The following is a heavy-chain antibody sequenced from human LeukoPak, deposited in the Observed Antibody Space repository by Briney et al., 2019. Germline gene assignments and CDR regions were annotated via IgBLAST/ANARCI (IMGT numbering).Heavy chain of an antibody. CDR3: ARVTYYYDSSGYYYVRYFDY. J-gene: IGHJ4*02. CDR2: IYSGGST. D-gene: IGHD3-22*01. CDR1: GFTVSSNY. Sequence: AGGSLRLSXAASGFTVSSNYMSWVRQAPGKGLEWLSVIYSGGSTYYADSVKGRFTISRDNSKNTLYLQMNSLRAEDTAVYYCARVTYYYDSSGYYYVRYFDYWGQGTLVTVSS. V-gene: IGHV3-53*01.